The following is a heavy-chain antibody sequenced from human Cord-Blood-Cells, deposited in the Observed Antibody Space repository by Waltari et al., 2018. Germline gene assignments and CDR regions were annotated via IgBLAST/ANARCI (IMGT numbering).Heavy chain of an antibody. CDR3: ARDGVNGDY. V-gene: IGHV1-69*10. J-gene: IGHJ4*02. CDR1: GVTLSSST. CDR2: IIPILGIA. D-gene: IGHD3-10*01. Sequence: QVQLVQSGAEVQKPGSSVTVSCKASGVTLSSSTMSCVRQAPGQGLGWMGGIIPILGIANYAQKFQGRVTITADKSTSTAYMELSSLRSEDTAVYYCARDGVNGDYWGQGTLVTVSS.